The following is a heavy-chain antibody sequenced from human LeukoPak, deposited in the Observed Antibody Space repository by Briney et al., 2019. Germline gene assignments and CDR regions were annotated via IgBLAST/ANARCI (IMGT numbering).Heavy chain of an antibody. Sequence: GGSLRLSCAASGFTFSSYGMHWVRQAPGKGLEWVAVIWYDGSNKYYADSVKGRFTISRDNSKNTLYLQMISLRAEDTAVYYCARDREYQLPKYYYYYYGMDVWGQGTTVTVSS. CDR3: ARDREYQLPKYYYYYYGMDV. J-gene: IGHJ6*02. V-gene: IGHV3-33*01. D-gene: IGHD2-2*01. CDR1: GFTFSSYG. CDR2: IWYDGSNK.